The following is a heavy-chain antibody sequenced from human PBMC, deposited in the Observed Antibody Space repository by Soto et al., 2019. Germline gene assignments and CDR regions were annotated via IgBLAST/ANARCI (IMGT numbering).Heavy chain of an antibody. CDR2: IIPIFGTT. V-gene: IGHV1-69*01. D-gene: IGHD3-10*01. CDR1: GGTFGTYI. J-gene: IGHJ4*02. Sequence: QVHLVQSGAEVKKPGSSVTVSCTASGGTFGTYIISWVRQGHGQGLEWMGGIIPIFGTTTYAQKFQGRVTITADDSSGPAYIDLSSMRSGDTALYYCTVSSRGDVDSWGQGTLVAVSS. CDR3: TVSSRGDVDS.